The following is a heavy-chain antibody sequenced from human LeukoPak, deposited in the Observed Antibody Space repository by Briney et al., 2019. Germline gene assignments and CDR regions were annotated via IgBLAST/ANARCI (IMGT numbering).Heavy chain of an antibody. J-gene: IGHJ4*02. V-gene: IGHV4-30-4*01. CDR3: ARDGVTLAYCAGDCYS. Sequence: SETLSLTCTVSGGSTSSGDYYWSWIRQPPGKGLEWIGYIYYSGSTYYNPSLKSRVTISVDASKNQFSLKLSSVTAADTAVYYCARDGVTLAYCAGDCYSWGQGTLVTVSS. CDR1: GGSTSSGDYY. CDR2: IYYSGST. D-gene: IGHD2-21*02.